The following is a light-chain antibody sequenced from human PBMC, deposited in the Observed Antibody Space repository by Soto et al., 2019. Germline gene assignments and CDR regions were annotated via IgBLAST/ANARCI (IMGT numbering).Light chain of an antibody. V-gene: IGKV3-15*01. CDR3: QQYNNWPPRYT. CDR1: QSVSSN. Sequence: EIVMTQSPATLSVSPGERATLSCRASQSVSSNLAWLQHKPGQAPRLLIYGASTRAAGIPARFSGSGSGTEFTLTIDSLQSEDFAVYYCQQYNNWPPRYTFGQGTKLEIK. J-gene: IGKJ2*01. CDR2: GAS.